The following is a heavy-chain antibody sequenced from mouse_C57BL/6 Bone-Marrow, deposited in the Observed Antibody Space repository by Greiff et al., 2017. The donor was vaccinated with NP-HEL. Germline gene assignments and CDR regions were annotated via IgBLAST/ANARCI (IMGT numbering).Heavy chain of an antibody. CDR1: GYTFTDHT. CDR3: APDLYYDYLYYAMDY. D-gene: IGHD2-4*01. V-gene: IGHV1-78*01. CDR2: IYPRDGST. J-gene: IGHJ4*01. Sequence: VQLVESDAELVKPGASVKISCKVSGYTFTDHTIHWMKQRPEQGLEWIGYIYPRDGSTKYNEKFKGKATLTADKSSSTAYMQLNSLTSEDSAVYFCAPDLYYDYLYYAMDYWGQGTAVTVSA.